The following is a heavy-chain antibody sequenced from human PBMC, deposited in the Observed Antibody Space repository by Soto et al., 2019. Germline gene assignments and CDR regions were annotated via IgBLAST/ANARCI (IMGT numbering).Heavy chain of an antibody. D-gene: IGHD3-22*01. V-gene: IGHV3-23*01. Sequence: GSLSVSWAASGFTCSSYAGSWVLQAPGKGLEWVSAISGSGGSTYYADSVKGRFTISRDNSKNTLYLQMNSLRAEDTAVYYCAKGPYMIVVVIPSWFDPWGQRTLVTVSS. CDR3: AKGPYMIVVVIPSWFDP. J-gene: IGHJ5*02. CDR2: ISGSGGST. CDR1: GFTCSSYA.